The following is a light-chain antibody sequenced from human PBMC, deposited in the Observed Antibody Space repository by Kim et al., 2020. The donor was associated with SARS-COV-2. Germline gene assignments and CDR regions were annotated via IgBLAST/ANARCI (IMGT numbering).Light chain of an antibody. V-gene: IGKV3-20*01. CDR2: GAS. J-gene: IGKJ1*01. Sequence: SPGAGATLSFRASQSVSSNYLAWYQQNPCQAPRLLIYGASSRATGIPDRFSGRGSETDFTLTISGLGPEDFAVYYCQQYGSSFWTFGQGTKVDIK. CDR1: QSVSSNY. CDR3: QQYGSSFWT.